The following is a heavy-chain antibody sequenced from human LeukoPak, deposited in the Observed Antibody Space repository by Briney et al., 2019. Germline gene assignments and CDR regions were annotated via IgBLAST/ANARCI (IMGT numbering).Heavy chain of an antibody. D-gene: IGHD3-9*01. J-gene: IGHJ4*02. Sequence: SETLSLTCTVSGGSISSYYWSWIRQPPGKGLEWIGYIYYSGSTNYNPSLKSRVAISVDTSKNQFSLKLSSVTAADTAVYYCASYYDILTAVAYWGQGTLVTVSS. CDR2: IYYSGST. CDR3: ASYYDILTAVAY. CDR1: GGSISSYY. V-gene: IGHV4-59*08.